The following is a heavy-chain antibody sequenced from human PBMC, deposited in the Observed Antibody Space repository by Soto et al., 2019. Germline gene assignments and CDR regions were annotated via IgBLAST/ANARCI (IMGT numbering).Heavy chain of an antibody. V-gene: IGHV2-5*02. CDR1: GFSLSTSGVG. D-gene: IGHD1-26*01. CDR2: IYWDDDK. Sequence: VSGPTLVNPTQTLTLTCTFSGFSLSTSGVGVGWIRQPPGKALEWLALIYWDDDKRYSPSLKSRLTITKDTSKNQVVLTMTNMDCVGTATYFFSKENRSTWYYHRGQRALVTISS. J-gene: IGHJ5*02. CDR3: SKENRSTWYYH.